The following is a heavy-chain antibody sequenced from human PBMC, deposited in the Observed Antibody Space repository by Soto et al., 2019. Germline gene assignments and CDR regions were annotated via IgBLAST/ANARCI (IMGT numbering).Heavy chain of an antibody. CDR1: GYTFINYY. J-gene: IGHJ5*02. CDR3: ARDINTVRYYDSSGYLNWFDP. D-gene: IGHD3-22*01. CDR2: INPSGVGT. Sequence: ASVKVSCKASGYTFINYYMHWVRQAPGQGLEWMGIINPSGVGTSYAQKFQGRVTMTSDTSTSTVYMELSSLRSEDTAVYYCARDINTVRYYDSSGYLNWFDPWGQGTLVTV. V-gene: IGHV1-46*03.